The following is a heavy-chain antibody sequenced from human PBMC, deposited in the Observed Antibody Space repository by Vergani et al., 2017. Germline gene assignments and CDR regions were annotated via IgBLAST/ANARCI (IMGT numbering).Heavy chain of an antibody. D-gene: IGHD1-14*01. Sequence: QVQLVESGGGVVQPGRSLRLSCAASGFTFNQYGMHWLGQAPGKGLAWVAVTWYDGNNKQYADSVKGRFTISRDNSKSTMYLQMNSLRDEDTGVYYCARDLRLLYNRFDPWGQGTLVTVSS. CDR1: GFTFNQYG. CDR3: ARDLRLLYNRFDP. J-gene: IGHJ5*02. V-gene: IGHV3-33*01. CDR2: TWYDGNNK.